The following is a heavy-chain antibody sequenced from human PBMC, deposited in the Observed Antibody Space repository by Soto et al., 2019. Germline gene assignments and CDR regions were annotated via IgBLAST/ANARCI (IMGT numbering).Heavy chain of an antibody. J-gene: IGHJ4*02. CDR2: INPNSGGT. Sequence: GASVKVSCKASGYTFTGYYMHWVRQAPGQGLEWMGWINPNSGGTNYAQKFQGWVTMTRDTSISTAYMELSRLRAEDTAVYYCAREPYGDSQYFDYWGQGTPVTAPQ. D-gene: IGHD2-21*02. V-gene: IGHV1-2*04. CDR3: AREPYGDSQYFDY. CDR1: GYTFTGYY.